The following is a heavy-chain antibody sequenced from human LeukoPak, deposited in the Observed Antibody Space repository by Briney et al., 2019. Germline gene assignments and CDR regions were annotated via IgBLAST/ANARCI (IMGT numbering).Heavy chain of an antibody. CDR1: GGSISSSSYY. CDR3: ARRGRWAAVAGFAAYYYYYYMDV. Sequence: SETLSLTCTVSGGSISSSSYYWGWIRQPPGKGLEWLGSIYYSGSTYYNPSLKSRVTISVDTSKNQFSLKLSSVTAADTAVYYCARRGRWAAVAGFAAYYYYYYMDVWGKGTTVTISS. D-gene: IGHD6-19*01. CDR2: IYYSGST. V-gene: IGHV4-39*07. J-gene: IGHJ6*03.